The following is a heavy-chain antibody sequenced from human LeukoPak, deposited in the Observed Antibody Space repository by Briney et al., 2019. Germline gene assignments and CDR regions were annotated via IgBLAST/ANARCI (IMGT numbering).Heavy chain of an antibody. CDR1: GATFSSYA. D-gene: IGHD4-17*01. Sequence: SVKASCKASGATFSSYAISWVRQAPGQGLEWMGGIIPIFGTANYAQKFQGRVTITTDESTSTAYMELSSLRSEDTAVYYCAREAGTTVTDAFDIWGQGTMVTVSS. CDR3: AREAGTTVTDAFDI. V-gene: IGHV1-69*05. CDR2: IIPIFGTA. J-gene: IGHJ3*02.